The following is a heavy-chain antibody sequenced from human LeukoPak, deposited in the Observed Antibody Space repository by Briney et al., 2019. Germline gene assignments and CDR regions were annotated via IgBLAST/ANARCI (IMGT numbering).Heavy chain of an antibody. D-gene: IGHD3-10*01. CDR2: IYSGGST. CDR3: ARGSVINYYGSGSPYYFDY. V-gene: IGHV3-66*01. CDR1: GFTVSSNY. Sequence: GGSIRLACAAYGFTVSSNYMSWVRQAPGKGLEWVSVIYSGGSTYYADSVKGRFTISRDNSKNTLYLQMNSLRAEDTAVYYCARGSVINYYGSGSPYYFDYWGQGTLVTVSS. J-gene: IGHJ4*02.